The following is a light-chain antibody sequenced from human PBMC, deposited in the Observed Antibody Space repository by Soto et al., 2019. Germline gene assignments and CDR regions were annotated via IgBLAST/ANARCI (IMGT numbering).Light chain of an antibody. Sequence: QSALTQPASVSGSPGQSITISCTGTSSDVGSYNLVSWYQQHPGKAPKLMIYEGSKRPSGVSNRFSGSKSGNTASLTISGHQAEDEADYYCCSYAGSRRVFGGGTKVTVL. V-gene: IGLV2-23*01. CDR1: SSDVGSYNL. J-gene: IGLJ3*02. CDR2: EGS. CDR3: CSYAGSRRV.